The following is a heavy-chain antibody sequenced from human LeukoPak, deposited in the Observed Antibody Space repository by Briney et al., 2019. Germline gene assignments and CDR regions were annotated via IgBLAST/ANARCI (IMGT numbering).Heavy chain of an antibody. J-gene: IGHJ5*02. Sequence: SETLSLTCAVYGGSFSRYFWNWIRQTPGQGLEWIGDISHSGSTNYRPSLESRVTISVDTSKNQFSLKLSSVTAADTAVYYCARGYGGTTTWFDPWGQGTLVTVSS. D-gene: IGHD4-23*01. CDR2: ISHSGST. CDR3: ARGYGGTTTWFDP. CDR1: GGSFSRYF. V-gene: IGHV4-34*01.